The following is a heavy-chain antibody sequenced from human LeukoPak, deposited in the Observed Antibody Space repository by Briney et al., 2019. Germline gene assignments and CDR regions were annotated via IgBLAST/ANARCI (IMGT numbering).Heavy chain of an antibody. V-gene: IGHV3-48*01. CDR1: GFTFSSYS. D-gene: IGHD3-10*01. J-gene: IGHJ4*02. CDR2: ISSPSSTI. Sequence: GGSLRLSCAASGFTFSSYSMNWVRQAPGKGLEWVSYISSPSSTIYYADSVKGRFTISRDNSKNTLFLHMNSLRAEDTAVYSCAKGYYGSGSYGWFDYWGQGTLVTVSS. CDR3: AKGYYGSGSYGWFDY.